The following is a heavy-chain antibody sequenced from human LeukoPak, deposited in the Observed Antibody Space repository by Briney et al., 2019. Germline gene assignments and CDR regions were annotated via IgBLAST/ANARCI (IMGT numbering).Heavy chain of an antibody. CDR1: GHSFTSYW. CDR2: IYPGDSDT. J-gene: IGHJ3*02. V-gene: IGHV5-51*01. Sequence: GESLKISCKGSGHSFTSYWIGWVRQMPGKGLEWMGIIYPGDSDTRYSPSFQGQVTISADKSISTAYLQWSSLKASDTAMYYCARDLGYCSGGSCFHDAFDIWGQGTMVTVSS. CDR3: ARDLGYCSGGSCFHDAFDI. D-gene: IGHD2-15*01.